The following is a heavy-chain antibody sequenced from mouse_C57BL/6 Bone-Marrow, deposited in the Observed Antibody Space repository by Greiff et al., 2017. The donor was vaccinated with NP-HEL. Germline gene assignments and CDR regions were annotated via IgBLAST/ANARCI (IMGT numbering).Heavy chain of an antibody. D-gene: IGHD1-1*01. CDR1: GFNIKDDY. Sequence: VQLKQSGAELVRPGASVKLSCTASGFNIKDDYMHWVKQRPEQGLEWIGWIDPENGDTEYASKFQGKATITADTSSNTAYLQLSSLTSEDTAVYYCTTPPYYYGSSAYAMDYWGQGTSVTVSS. V-gene: IGHV14-4*01. J-gene: IGHJ4*01. CDR2: IDPENGDT. CDR3: TTPPYYYGSSAYAMDY.